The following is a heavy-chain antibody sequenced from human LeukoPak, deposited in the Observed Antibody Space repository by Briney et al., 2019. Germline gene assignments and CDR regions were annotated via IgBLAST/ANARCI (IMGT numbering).Heavy chain of an antibody. J-gene: IGHJ6*03. Sequence: GASVKVSCKASGGTFSSYAISWVRQAPGRGLEWMGGIIPIFGTANYAQKFQGRVTITADKSTSTAYMELSSLRSEDTAVYYCARDTLRLGELSSGYYYYMDVWGKGTTVTVSS. V-gene: IGHV1-69*06. D-gene: IGHD3-16*02. CDR2: IIPIFGTA. CDR1: GGTFSSYA. CDR3: ARDTLRLGELSSGYYYYMDV.